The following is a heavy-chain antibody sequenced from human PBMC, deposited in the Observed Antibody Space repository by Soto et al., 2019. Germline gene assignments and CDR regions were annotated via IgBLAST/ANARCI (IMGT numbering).Heavy chain of an antibody. D-gene: IGHD6-13*01. CDR1: GGTFSSYA. Sequence: QVQLVQSGAEVKKPGSSVKVSCKASGGTFSSYAISWVRQAPGQGLEWMGGIIPIFGTANYAQKFQGRVTIPADESTRTGSMGLSRLRSEDTAVYYCGGGYRRSWGGGGYYFDYWGQGTLVTVSS. V-gene: IGHV1-69*01. J-gene: IGHJ4*02. CDR3: GGGYRRSWGGGGYYFDY. CDR2: IIPIFGTA.